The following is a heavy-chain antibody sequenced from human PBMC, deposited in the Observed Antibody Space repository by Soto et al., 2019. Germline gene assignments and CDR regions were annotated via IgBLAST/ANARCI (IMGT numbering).Heavy chain of an antibody. CDR2: VSSGGVT. J-gene: IGHJ4*02. V-gene: IGHV3-23*01. D-gene: IGHD2-15*01. Sequence: EVELLESGGGLVQPEGSLRLSCAASGFTFSTYAMGWVRQAPGKGLEWVSVVSSGGVTHYADSVKGRVTVSRDNSKNTLSLQMNSLRADDTAVYYCAKRRGAGGHFDYWGQGALVTVSS. CDR1: GFTFSTYA. CDR3: AKRRGAGGHFDY.